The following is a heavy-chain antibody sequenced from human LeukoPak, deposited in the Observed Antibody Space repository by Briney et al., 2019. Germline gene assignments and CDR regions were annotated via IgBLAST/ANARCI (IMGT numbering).Heavy chain of an antibody. Sequence: GGSLRLSCAASGFTFSSYGMHWVRQAPGKGLEWVALISYDGNNKYYADSVKGRFSISRDNSKNTLYPQMNSLRPEDTAIYYCARSYYDSTGYYLAEYFQHWGQGTLVTVSS. D-gene: IGHD3-22*01. CDR3: ARSYYDSTGYYLAEYFQH. CDR1: GFTFSSYG. V-gene: IGHV3-30*19. CDR2: ISYDGNNK. J-gene: IGHJ1*01.